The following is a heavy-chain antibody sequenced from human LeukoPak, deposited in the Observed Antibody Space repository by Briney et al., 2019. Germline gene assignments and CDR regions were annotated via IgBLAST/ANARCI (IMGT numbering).Heavy chain of an antibody. Sequence: PGGSLRLSCAASGFTFSSYWMHWVRQAPGKGLVWVSRINSDGSSTSYADSVKGRFTISRDNAKNTLYLQMNSLRAEDTAVYYCARDQIPGYSSCWIRSLGGMDVWGQGTTVTVSS. CDR2: INSDGSST. CDR1: GFTFSSYW. D-gene: IGHD6-19*01. V-gene: IGHV3-74*01. CDR3: ARDQIPGYSSCWIRSLGGMDV. J-gene: IGHJ6*02.